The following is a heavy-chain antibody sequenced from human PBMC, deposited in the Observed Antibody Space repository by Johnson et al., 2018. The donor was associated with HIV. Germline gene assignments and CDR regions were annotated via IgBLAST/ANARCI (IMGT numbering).Heavy chain of an antibody. CDR1: GFTFSSYA. CDR3: ARGGFDIVGGTIGWSAFDI. J-gene: IGHJ3*02. CDR2: ISYDGSDK. D-gene: IGHD1-26*01. V-gene: IGHV3-30*04. Sequence: QVQLVESGGGVVQPGRSLRLSCAASGFTFSSYAFHWVRQAPAKGLEWVASISYDGSDKYHAASVKGRFTIYRDNSKNTLYLQRTSLRTGDTAVYYCARGGFDIVGGTIGWSAFDIWGQGTMVTVSS.